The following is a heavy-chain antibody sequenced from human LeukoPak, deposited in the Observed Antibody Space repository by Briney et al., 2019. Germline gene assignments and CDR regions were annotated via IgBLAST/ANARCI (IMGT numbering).Heavy chain of an antibody. V-gene: IGHV5-51*01. CDR3: ARHGLGGFGELDKGPPDY. D-gene: IGHD3-10*01. CDR2: IYPGDSET. Sequence: GESLKISCKGSGYIFTSYWIGWVRQMPGKGLEWMGIIYPGDSETRYSPSFQGQVTISADKSISTAYLQWSSLKASDTAMYYCARHGLGGFGELDKGPPDYWGQGTLVTVSS. J-gene: IGHJ4*02. CDR1: GYIFTSYW.